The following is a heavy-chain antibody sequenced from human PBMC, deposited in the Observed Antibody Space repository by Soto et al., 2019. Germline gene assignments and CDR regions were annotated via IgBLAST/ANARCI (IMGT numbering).Heavy chain of an antibody. D-gene: IGHD6-6*01. CDR1: GFTFDDYT. CDR3: AKAYSSSPHYYYYYGMDV. Sequence: GGSLRLSCAASGFTFDDYTMHWVRQAPGKGLEWVSLISWDGGSTYYADSVKGRFTISRDNSKNSLYLQMNSLRTEDTALYYCAKAYSSSPHYYYYYGMDVWGQGTTVTVPS. J-gene: IGHJ6*02. V-gene: IGHV3-43*01. CDR2: ISWDGGST.